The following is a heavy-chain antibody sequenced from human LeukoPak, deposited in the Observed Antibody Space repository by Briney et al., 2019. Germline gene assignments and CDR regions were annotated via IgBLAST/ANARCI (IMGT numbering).Heavy chain of an antibody. J-gene: IGHJ4*02. V-gene: IGHV3-66*01. CDR2: IYSGGDT. Sequence: PGGSLRLSCAASGFTVSGNYMSWVRQAPGKGLEWVSVIYSGGDTYYADSVRGRFTTSRDNSKNTLYLQMNRLRAEDTAVYYCAWTLGESYDSWGQGTLVTVSS. D-gene: IGHD3-10*01. CDR3: AWTLGESYDS. CDR1: GFTVSGNY.